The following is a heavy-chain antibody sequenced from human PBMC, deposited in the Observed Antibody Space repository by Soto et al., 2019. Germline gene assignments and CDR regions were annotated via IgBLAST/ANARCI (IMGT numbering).Heavy chain of an antibody. CDR1: GFTFSRYG. V-gene: IGHV3-30*18. J-gene: IGHJ4*02. CDR2: ISYDGSNK. CDR3: AKDIEMATISF. D-gene: IGHD5-12*01. Sequence: PWGSLTLSCAASGFTFSRYGMHWVRQAPGKGLEWVAVISYDGSNKYYADSVKGRFTISRDNSKNTLYLQMNSLRAEDTAVYYCAKDIEMATISFWGQGTLVTVSS.